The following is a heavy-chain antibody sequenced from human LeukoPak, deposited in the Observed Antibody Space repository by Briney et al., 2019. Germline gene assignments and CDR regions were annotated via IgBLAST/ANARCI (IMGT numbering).Heavy chain of an antibody. CDR3: ARDPPSGYFDL. J-gene: IGHJ2*01. V-gene: IGHV4-59*01. CDR1: GGSISTYY. Sequence: SETLSLTCTVSGGSISTYYWSWIRQPPGKGLEWIGYIYYTGSTNYNPSLKSRVTISVDTSKNQFSLKLSSVTAADTAVYYCARDPPSGYFDLWGRGTLVTVSS. CDR2: IYYTGST.